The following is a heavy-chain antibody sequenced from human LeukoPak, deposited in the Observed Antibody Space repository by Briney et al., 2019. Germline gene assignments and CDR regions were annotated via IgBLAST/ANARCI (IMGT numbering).Heavy chain of an antibody. J-gene: IGHJ4*02. CDR3: ARDRGSSSRFGTDY. CDR2: ISAYNGNT. CDR1: GYTFTSYG. V-gene: IGHV1-18*01. D-gene: IGHD6-13*01. Sequence: GASVKVSCKASGYTFTSYGISWVRQAPGQGLEWMGWISAYNGNTNYARKLQGRVTMTTDTSTSTAYMELRGLRSDDTAVYYWARDRGSSSRFGTDYWGQGTLVTASS.